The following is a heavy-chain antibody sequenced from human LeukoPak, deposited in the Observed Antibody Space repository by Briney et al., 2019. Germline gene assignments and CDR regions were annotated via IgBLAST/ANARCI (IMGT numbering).Heavy chain of an antibody. J-gene: IGHJ4*02. D-gene: IGHD3-22*01. CDR2: IIPIFGTA. Sequence: ASVKVSCKASGGTFSSYAISWVRQAPGQGLEWMGGIIPIFGTANYAQKFQGRVTITTDESTSTAYMELSSLRSEDTAVYYCALSYDSSGYPWGDFDYWGQGTLATVSS. CDR1: GGTFSSYA. V-gene: IGHV1-69*05. CDR3: ALSYDSSGYPWGDFDY.